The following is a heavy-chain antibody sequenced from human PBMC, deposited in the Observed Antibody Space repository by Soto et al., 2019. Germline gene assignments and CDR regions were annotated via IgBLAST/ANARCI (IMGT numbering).Heavy chain of an antibody. V-gene: IGHV5-10-1*01. CDR2: IDPVDSYA. Sequence: GESLKISCKGSGFSFTNYWISWVRQMPGKGLEWMGNIDPVDSYANYSPSFQGHVTFSVDTSISTAYLQWSSLKASDTAMYFCARIESIARNWFDPWGQGPLVTVYS. CDR3: ARIESIARNWFDP. J-gene: IGHJ5*02. D-gene: IGHD6-13*01. CDR1: GFSFTNYW.